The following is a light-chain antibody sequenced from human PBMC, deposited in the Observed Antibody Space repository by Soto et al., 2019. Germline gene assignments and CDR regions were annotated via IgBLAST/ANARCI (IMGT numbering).Light chain of an antibody. V-gene: IGKV3-11*01. Sequence: EIVMTQSPATLSVSPGERATLSCRASQSVSSNLAWYQQEPGQAPRLLIYDASNRATGIPARFSGSGSGTDFTLTISSLEPEDFAVYYCQQRSNWPRVTFGQGTRLEI. CDR1: QSVSSN. CDR3: QQRSNWPRVT. J-gene: IGKJ5*01. CDR2: DAS.